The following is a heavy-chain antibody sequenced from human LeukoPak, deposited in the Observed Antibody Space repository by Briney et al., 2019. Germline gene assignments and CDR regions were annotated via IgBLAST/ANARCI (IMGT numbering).Heavy chain of an antibody. CDR2: IIPMIGTA. D-gene: IGHD3-22*01. CDR1: GGTFSTYA. CDR3: ATDPARHFYDISAAVNWFDP. V-gene: IGHV1-69*13. Sequence: ASVKVSCKASGGTFSTYAINWVRQAPGQGLEWMGGIIPMIGTANYAQKFQGRVTITADESTSAAYMELRNLRSEDTAVYYCATDPARHFYDISAAVNWFDPWGQGTLVTVSS. J-gene: IGHJ5*02.